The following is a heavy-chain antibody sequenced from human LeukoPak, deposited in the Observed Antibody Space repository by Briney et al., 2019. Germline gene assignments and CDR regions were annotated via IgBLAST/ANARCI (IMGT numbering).Heavy chain of an antibody. J-gene: IGHJ4*02. CDR1: GYSITSYW. Sequence: GESLKISCKGSGYSITSYWIGWVRQMPGKGLEWMGIIYPGDSDTRYSPSFQGQVTISADKSISTAYLQWSSLKASDTAMYYCARRLRGYSAFAGGGRFDYWGQGTLVTVSS. CDR2: IYPGDSDT. D-gene: IGHD2-15*01. V-gene: IGHV5-51*01. CDR3: ARRLRGYSAFAGGGRFDY.